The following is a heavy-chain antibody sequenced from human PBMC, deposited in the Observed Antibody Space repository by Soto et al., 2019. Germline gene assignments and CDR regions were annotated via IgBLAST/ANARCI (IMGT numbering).Heavy chain of an antibody. Sequence: EVQLLESGGGLVQPGASLRLSCAASGFTFTTFDMSWARQAPGKGLEWVSVVRGRDGSTSYADSLKGRFTISKDSSKNTLYLQMNSLRAEDTALYYCAKGAWLDYWGQGTLVIVSS. CDR1: GFTFTTFD. J-gene: IGHJ4*02. D-gene: IGHD5-12*01. V-gene: IGHV3-23*01. CDR3: AKGAWLDY. CDR2: VRGRDGST.